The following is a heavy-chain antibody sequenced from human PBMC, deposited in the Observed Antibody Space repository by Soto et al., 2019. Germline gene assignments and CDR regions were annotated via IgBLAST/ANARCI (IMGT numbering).Heavy chain of an antibody. Sequence: QVQLQESGPGLVKSSETLSLTCTVSGGSISSYYWSWIRQPPGKGLEWIGFISYSGSTNYNPSLKSRVTISVATSKNQFSRKLTSVTATDTAVYFCARHYCSGGGCYYFGYLGQGTLVTVSS. CDR3: ARHYCSGGGCYYFGY. J-gene: IGHJ4*02. V-gene: IGHV4-59*08. CDR1: GGSISSYY. D-gene: IGHD2-15*01. CDR2: ISYSGST.